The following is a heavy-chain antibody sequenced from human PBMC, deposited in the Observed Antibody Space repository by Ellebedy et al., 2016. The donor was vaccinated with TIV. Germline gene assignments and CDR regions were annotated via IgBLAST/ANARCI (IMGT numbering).Heavy chain of an antibody. J-gene: IGHJ5*02. CDR1: RGTFSSYA. D-gene: IGHD3-10*01. Sequence: SVKVSXKASRGTFSSYAISWVRQAPGQGLEWMGGIIPIFGTANYAQKFQGRVTITADESTSTAYMELSSLRSEDTAVYYCARELSRRGPAKINWFDPWGQGTLVTVSS. CDR2: IIPIFGTA. V-gene: IGHV1-69*13. CDR3: ARELSRRGPAKINWFDP.